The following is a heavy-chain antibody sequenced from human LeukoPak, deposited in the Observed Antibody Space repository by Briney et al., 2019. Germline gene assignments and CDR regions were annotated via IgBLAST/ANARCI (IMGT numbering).Heavy chain of an antibody. D-gene: IGHD3-22*01. Sequence: ASVKVSCKASGYTFTSYAMHWVRQAPGQRLEWMGWINAGNGNTKYSQKFQGRVTITRDTSASTAYMELSSLRSEDIAVYYCALVKLYYYDSSGYPYYYYYYGMDVWGQGTTVTVSS. CDR1: GYTFTSYA. CDR2: INAGNGNT. CDR3: ALVKLYYYDSSGYPYYYYYYGMDV. V-gene: IGHV1-3*01. J-gene: IGHJ6*02.